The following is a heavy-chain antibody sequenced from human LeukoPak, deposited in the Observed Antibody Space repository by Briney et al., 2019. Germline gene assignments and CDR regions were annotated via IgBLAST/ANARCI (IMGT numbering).Heavy chain of an antibody. V-gene: IGHV4-59*08. Sequence: PSETLSLTCTVSGGSINSYYWSWIRQPPGKGLEWIGYIYYSGSTNYNPSLKSRVTISVDTSKNQFSLKLSSVTAADTAVYYCARQRGYYDFWSGYLSDNWFDPWGQGTLVTVSS. CDR2: IYYSGST. CDR3: ARQRGYYDFWSGYLSDNWFDP. J-gene: IGHJ5*02. D-gene: IGHD3-3*01. CDR1: GGSINSYY.